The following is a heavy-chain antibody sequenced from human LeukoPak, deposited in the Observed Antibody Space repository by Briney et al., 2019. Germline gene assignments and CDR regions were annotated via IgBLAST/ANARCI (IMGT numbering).Heavy chain of an antibody. V-gene: IGHV1-18*01. J-gene: IGHJ6*03. CDR1: GYTFTSYG. Sequence: GASVKVSCKASGYTFTSYGISWVRQAPGQGLEWMGWISAYNGNTNYARKLQGRVTVTTDTSTSTAYMELRRLTSGDTAVYYCTRDRLDYCSSTSCYPYYYYYMDVWGKGTTVTVSS. D-gene: IGHD2-2*01. CDR3: TRDRLDYCSSTSCYPYYYYYMDV. CDR2: ISAYNGNT.